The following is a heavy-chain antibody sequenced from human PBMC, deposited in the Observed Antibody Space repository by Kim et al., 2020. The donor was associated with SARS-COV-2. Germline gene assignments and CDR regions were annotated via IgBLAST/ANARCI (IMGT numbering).Heavy chain of an antibody. D-gene: IGHD2-21*02. CDR3: ARDIVVGTAKGPGFDY. CDR1: GFSFSTFG. CDR2: IWFDGGNK. V-gene: IGHV3-33*01. Sequence: GGSLRLSCAASGFSFSTFGMHWVRQSPGKGPEWVALIWFDGGNKYYADSVKGRFTISRDNSKNTLYLQMNSLRAEDTAVYYCARDIVVGTAKGPGFDYWGQGALVTVSS. J-gene: IGHJ4*02.